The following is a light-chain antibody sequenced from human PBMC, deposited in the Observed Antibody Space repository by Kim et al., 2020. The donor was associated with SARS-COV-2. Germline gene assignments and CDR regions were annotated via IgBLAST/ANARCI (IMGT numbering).Light chain of an antibody. Sequence: ASVGDRVTITCRVSQGISNYLAWYQQKPGKVPKLLIYAASTLQSGVPSRFSGSGSGTDFTLTISSLQPEDVATYYCQKYNSASWTFGQGTKVDIK. CDR1: QGISNY. V-gene: IGKV1-27*01. J-gene: IGKJ1*01. CDR3: QKYNSASWT. CDR2: AAS.